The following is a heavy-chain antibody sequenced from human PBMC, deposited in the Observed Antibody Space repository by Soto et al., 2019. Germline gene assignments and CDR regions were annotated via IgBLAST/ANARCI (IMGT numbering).Heavy chain of an antibody. J-gene: IGHJ6*02. CDR1: GYTFTTFA. Sequence: QVHLVQSGAEVKKPGASVKVSCKASGYTFTTFAIHWVRQAPGQRLEWMGWINAGNGNIKYSQKFQGRVTITRDTSTNRAYMALSSLRSEDTAVYYCARDRQWLVYGMDVWGQGTTVTVSS. D-gene: IGHD6-19*01. CDR2: INAGNGNI. V-gene: IGHV1-3*01. CDR3: ARDRQWLVYGMDV.